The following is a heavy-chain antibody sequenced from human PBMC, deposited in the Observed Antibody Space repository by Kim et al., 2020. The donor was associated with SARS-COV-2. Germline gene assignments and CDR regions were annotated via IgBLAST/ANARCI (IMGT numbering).Heavy chain of an antibody. CDR1: GGSISSSSYY. J-gene: IGHJ2*01. CDR3: ARHGGSGWYLPWYFDL. D-gene: IGHD6-19*01. V-gene: IGHV4-39*01. Sequence: SETLSLTCTVSGGSISSSSYYWGWIRQPPGKGLEWIGSIYYSGSTYYNPSLKSRVTISVDTSKNQFSLKLSSVTAADTAVYYCARHGGSGWYLPWYFDLWGRGTLVTVSS. CDR2: IYYSGST.